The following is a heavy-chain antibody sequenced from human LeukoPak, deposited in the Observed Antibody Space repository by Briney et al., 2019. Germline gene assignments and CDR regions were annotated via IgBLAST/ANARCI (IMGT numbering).Heavy chain of an antibody. CDR1: GFTFSSYA. J-gene: IGHJ4*02. D-gene: IGHD3-22*01. CDR2: ITWNSGNI. Sequence: GGSLRLSCAASGFTFSSYAMSWVRQAPGKGLEWVSGITWNSGNIAYADSVKGRFTVSRDNSKNTLHLQMDSLKIEDTAVYYCAKGHYFDSSNAYSYSDHWGQGILVTVSS. CDR3: AKGHYFDSSNAYSYSDH. V-gene: IGHV3-23*01.